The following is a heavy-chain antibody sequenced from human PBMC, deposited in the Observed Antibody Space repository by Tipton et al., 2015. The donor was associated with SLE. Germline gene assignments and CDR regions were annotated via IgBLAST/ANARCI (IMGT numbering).Heavy chain of an antibody. CDR1: GYTFTSYA. Sequence: QLVQSGAEVKKPGASVKVSCKASGYTFTSYAMHWVRQAPGQRLEWMGWINAGNGNTKYSQKFQGRVTITRDTSASTAYMELSSLRSEDTVVYYCARDEGWGRFDYWGQGTLVTVSS. CDR2: INAGNGNT. CDR3: ARDEGWGRFDY. D-gene: IGHD2-21*02. J-gene: IGHJ4*02. V-gene: IGHV1-3*01.